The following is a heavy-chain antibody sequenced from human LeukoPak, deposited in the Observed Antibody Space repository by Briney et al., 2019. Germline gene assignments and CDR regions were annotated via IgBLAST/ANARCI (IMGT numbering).Heavy chain of an antibody. CDR2: IYYSGST. V-gene: IGHV4-39*02. CDR1: GGSISSSSYY. CDR3: ARDQGDGYNLDY. D-gene: IGHD5-24*01. Sequence: PSETLSLTCTVSGGSISSSSYYWGWIRQPPGKGLEWIGSIYYSGSTYYNPSLKSRVTISVDTSKNQFSLKLSSVTAADTAVYYCARDQGDGYNLDYWGQGTLVTVSS. J-gene: IGHJ4*02.